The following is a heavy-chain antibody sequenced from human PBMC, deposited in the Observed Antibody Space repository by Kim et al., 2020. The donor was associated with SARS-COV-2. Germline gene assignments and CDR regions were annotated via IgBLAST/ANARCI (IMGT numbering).Heavy chain of an antibody. CDR3: AKLGETTGSSADLYYGMDV. J-gene: IGHJ6*02. V-gene: IGHV3-9*01. D-gene: IGHD3-16*01. CDR2: ISWNSGSI. Sequence: GGSLRLSCAASGFTFDDYAMHWVRQAPGKGLEWVSGISWNSGSIGYADSVKGRFTISRDNAKNSLYLQMNSLRAEDTALYYCAKLGETTGSSADLYYGMDVWGQGTTVTVSS. CDR1: GFTFDDYA.